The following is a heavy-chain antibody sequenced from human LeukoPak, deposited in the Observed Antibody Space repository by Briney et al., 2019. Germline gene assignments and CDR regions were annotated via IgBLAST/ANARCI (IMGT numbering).Heavy chain of an antibody. CDR2: IIWNSGRI. Sequence: PGGSLRLSCAASGFTFDDYAMHWVRQAPGKGLEWVSGIIWNSGRIGYADSVKGRFTISRDNAKNSLYLQMNSLRPEDTALYYCAKDIRAAAGWEIDYWGQGTLVTVSS. V-gene: IGHV3-9*01. J-gene: IGHJ4*02. CDR3: AKDIRAAAGWEIDY. CDR1: GFTFDDYA. D-gene: IGHD6-13*01.